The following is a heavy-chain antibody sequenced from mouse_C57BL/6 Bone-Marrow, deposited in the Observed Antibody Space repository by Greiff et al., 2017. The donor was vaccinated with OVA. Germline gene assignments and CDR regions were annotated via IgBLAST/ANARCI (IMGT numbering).Heavy chain of an antibody. CDR2: ISSGGSYT. J-gene: IGHJ2*01. D-gene: IGHD2-1*01. Sequence: DVQLVESGGDLVKPGGSLKLSCAASGFTFSSYGMSWVRQTPDKRLEWVATISSGGSYTYYPDSVKGRFTISRDNAKNTLYLQMSSLKSEDTAMYYCARRDGNYVGYYFDYWGQGTTLTVSS. CDR1: GFTFSSYG. CDR3: ARRDGNYVGYYFDY. V-gene: IGHV5-6*02.